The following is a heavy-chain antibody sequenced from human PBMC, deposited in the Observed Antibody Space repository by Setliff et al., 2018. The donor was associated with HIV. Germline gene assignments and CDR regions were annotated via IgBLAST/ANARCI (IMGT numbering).Heavy chain of an antibody. CDR3: ARQLSNSLEC. Sequence: ASVKVSCKASGYSFTDYFIHWVRQAPGQGLEWMGWISPQNDERNIPQRSRGRVTMTRDTSISTVYMELSGLRSDDTAMYFCARQLSNSLECWGQGTLVTVSS. V-gene: IGHV1-2*02. CDR2: ISPQNDER. D-gene: IGHD1-1*01. J-gene: IGHJ4*02. CDR1: GYSFTDYF.